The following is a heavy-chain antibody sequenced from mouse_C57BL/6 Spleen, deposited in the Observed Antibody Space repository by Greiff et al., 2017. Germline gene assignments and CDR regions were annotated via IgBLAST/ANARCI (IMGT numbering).Heavy chain of an antibody. V-gene: IGHV1-22*01. CDR3: ARPHYYGSSQFAY. CDR1: GYTFTDYN. J-gene: IGHJ3*01. D-gene: IGHD1-1*01. Sequence: VQLQQSGPELVKPGASVKMSCKASGYTFTDYNMHWVKQSHGKSLEWIGYINPNNGGTSYNQKFKGKATLTVNKSSSTAYMELRSLTSEDSAVYYCARPHYYGSSQFAYWGQGTLVTVSA. CDR2: INPNNGGT.